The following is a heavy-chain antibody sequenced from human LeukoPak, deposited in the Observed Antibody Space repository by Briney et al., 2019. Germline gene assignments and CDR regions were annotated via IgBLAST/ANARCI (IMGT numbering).Heavy chain of an antibody. V-gene: IGHV3-11*01. CDR3: ARDEYYYGSGADI. D-gene: IGHD3-10*01. CDR2: ISSSGGTI. CDR1: GFTFSDYQ. Sequence: PGGSLRLSCAASGFTFSDYQMNWIRQAPGKGLEGVSYISSSGGTISYADSVKGRFTISRDNAKNSLYLQINSLRAEDTAVYYCARDEYYYGSGADIWGQGTMVTVSS. J-gene: IGHJ3*02.